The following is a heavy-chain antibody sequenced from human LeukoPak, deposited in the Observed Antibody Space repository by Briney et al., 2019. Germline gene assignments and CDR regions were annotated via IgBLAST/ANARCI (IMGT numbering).Heavy chain of an antibody. V-gene: IGHV4-30-4*08. D-gene: IGHD2-2*03. Sequence: SETLSLTCTVSGGSISSGDYYWSWIRQPPGKGLEWIGYIYYSGSTYYNPSLKSRVTISVDTSKNQFSLKLSSVTAADTAVYYCARVRVHGYCSSTSCYSILLNWNYEGWFDPWGQGTLVTVSS. CDR3: ARVRVHGYCSSTSCYSILLNWNYEGWFDP. CDR2: IYYSGST. CDR1: GGSISSGDYY. J-gene: IGHJ5*02.